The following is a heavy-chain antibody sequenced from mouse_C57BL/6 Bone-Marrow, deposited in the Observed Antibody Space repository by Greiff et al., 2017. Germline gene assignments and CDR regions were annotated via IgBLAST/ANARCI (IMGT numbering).Heavy chain of an antibody. CDR2: ISSGGDYI. CDR3: TREEGPDYWYFDV. J-gene: IGHJ1*03. CDR1: GFTFSSYA. Sequence: EVKLVESGEGLVKPGGSLKLSCAASGFTFSSYAMSWVRQTPEKRLEWVAYISSGGDYIYYADTVKGRFTISRDNARNTLYLQMSSLKSEDTAMYYCTREEGPDYWYFDVWGTGTTVTVSS. V-gene: IGHV5-9-1*02.